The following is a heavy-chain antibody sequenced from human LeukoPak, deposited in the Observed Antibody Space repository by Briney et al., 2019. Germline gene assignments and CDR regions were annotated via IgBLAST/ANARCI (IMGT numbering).Heavy chain of an antibody. V-gene: IGHV5-51*01. J-gene: IGHJ4*02. CDR2: IYLGDSDT. CDR1: GYSFTNYW. Sequence: GESLKISCKGSGYSFTNYWIGWVRQMPGKGLEWMGIIYLGDSDTRYSPSFQGQVTISGDKSISIAYLQWSSLKASDTAMYYCARKGRYCSSTNCPFDYWGQGTLVTVSS. D-gene: IGHD2-2*01. CDR3: ARKGRYCSSTNCPFDY.